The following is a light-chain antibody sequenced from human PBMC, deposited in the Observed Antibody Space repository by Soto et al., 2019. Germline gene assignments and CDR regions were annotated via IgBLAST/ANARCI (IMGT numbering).Light chain of an antibody. CDR2: SAS. CDR1: QSISSL. J-gene: IGKJ5*01. V-gene: IGKV3-15*01. Sequence: IVLTQHPDPLSVSHGDRATLSCRASQSISSLFAWYQQKPGQAPRLLIYSASTRATGIPARFSGSGSGADFTLTISCLQAEDFTGYCSPVYAVLPNRFGEVRR. CDR3: PVYAVLPNR.